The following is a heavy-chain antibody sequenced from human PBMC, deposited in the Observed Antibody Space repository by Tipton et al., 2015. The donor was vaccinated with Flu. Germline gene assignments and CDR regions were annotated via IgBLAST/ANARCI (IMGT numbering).Heavy chain of an antibody. V-gene: IGHV1-69*09. CDR3: ARDVAYYYDSSGLEDY. D-gene: IGHD3-22*01. CDR2: IIPILGIA. J-gene: IGHJ4*02. Sequence: QVQLVQSGAEVKKPGSSVKVSCKASGGTFSSYAISWVRQAPGQGLEWMGRIIPILGIANYAQKFQGRVTITADKSTSTAYMELSSLRSEDTAVYYCARDVAYYYDSSGLEDYWGQGTLVTVSS. CDR1: GGTFSSYA.